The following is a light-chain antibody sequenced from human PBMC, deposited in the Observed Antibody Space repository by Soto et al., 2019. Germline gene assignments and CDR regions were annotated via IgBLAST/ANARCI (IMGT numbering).Light chain of an antibody. CDR2: GAS. J-gene: IGKJ4*01. CDR1: QGIINY. V-gene: IGKV1-27*01. Sequence: DIQMTQSPSSLSASVGDRVTITCRASQGIINYLAWYQQKPGKVPKLLIYGASTLQSGVPSRFSGSGSGTDFTLTISSLQPEDVATYYCQKYDSDPPLFGGGTKVEIK. CDR3: QKYDSDPPL.